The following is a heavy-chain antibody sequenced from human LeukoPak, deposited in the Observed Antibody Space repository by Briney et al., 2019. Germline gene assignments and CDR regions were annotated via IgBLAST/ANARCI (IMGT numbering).Heavy chain of an antibody. J-gene: IGHJ4*02. D-gene: IGHD6-19*01. CDR2: IYSSGGT. V-gene: IGHV4-4*07. CDR3: ARGSSGWYSIDY. Sequence: SETLSLTCTVSGGSINNYYWSWIRQPAGKGLEWIGRIYSSGGTNYNPSLKSRVTMPVDTSKNQISLNLNSVTAADTAVYYCARGSSGWYSIDYWGQGTLVTVSS. CDR1: GGSINNYY.